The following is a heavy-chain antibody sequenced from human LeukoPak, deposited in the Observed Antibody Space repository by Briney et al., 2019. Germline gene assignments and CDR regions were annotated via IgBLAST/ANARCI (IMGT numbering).Heavy chain of an antibody. D-gene: IGHD3-10*01. J-gene: IGHJ4*02. CDR2: INAGNGNT. V-gene: IGHV1-3*01. Sequence: GASVTVSYTASGYTFTIYALHWVRQAPGQRPEWMGWINAGNGNTEYSQKFQGRGTITRDTSASTGYMELSSLRSEDTAVYYCARDGGLLWLGEILPDFWGQGTLVTVSS. CDR3: ARDGGLLWLGEILPDF. CDR1: GYTFTIYA.